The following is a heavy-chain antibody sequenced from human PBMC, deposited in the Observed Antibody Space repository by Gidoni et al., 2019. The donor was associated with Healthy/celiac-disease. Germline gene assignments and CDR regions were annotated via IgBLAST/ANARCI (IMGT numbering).Heavy chain of an antibody. D-gene: IGHD3-22*01. Sequence: EVQLVASGGGLVKPGGSLRLSCAASGFTFSNAWMSWVRQAPGKGLEWVGRIKSNTDGGTTDYAAPVKGRFTISRDDSKNTLYLQMNSLKTEDTAVYYCTTATSSGYYRSSYYYGMDVWGQGTTVTVSS. CDR1: GFTFSNAW. CDR2: IKSNTDGGTT. V-gene: IGHV3-15*01. J-gene: IGHJ6*02. CDR3: TTATSSGYYRSSYYYGMDV.